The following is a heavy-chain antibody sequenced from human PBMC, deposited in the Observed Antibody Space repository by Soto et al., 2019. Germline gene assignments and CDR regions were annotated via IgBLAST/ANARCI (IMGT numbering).Heavy chain of an antibody. D-gene: IGHD1-26*01. V-gene: IGHV4-59*01. CDR2: IYYSGST. CDR1: GGSISSYY. J-gene: IGHJ6*02. CDR3: GRGDGSVTAGYYYYGMDV. Sequence: PSETLSLTCTVSGGSISSYYWSWIRQPPGKGLEWIAYIYYSGSTNYNPSLKSRVTISVDTSKNQFSLKLSSVTAADTAVYYCGRGDGSVTAGYYYYGMDVWGQGTTVTVSS.